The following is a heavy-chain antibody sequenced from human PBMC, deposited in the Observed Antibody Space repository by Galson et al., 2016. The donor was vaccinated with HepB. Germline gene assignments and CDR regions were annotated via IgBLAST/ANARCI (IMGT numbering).Heavy chain of an antibody. CDR3: ARERWLQIDHAAYFDYYYMDV. CDR1: GFTVSTNY. J-gene: IGHJ6*03. D-gene: IGHD5-24*01. V-gene: IGHV3-53*01. CDR2: IYSGGRT. Sequence: SLRLSCAASGFTVSTNYMSWVRQAPGKGLEWVSVIYSGGRTYYADSVKGRFTISRDNSKNKLYLQMNSLRAADTAVYYCARERWLQIDHAAYFDYYYMDVWGKGTTVTVS.